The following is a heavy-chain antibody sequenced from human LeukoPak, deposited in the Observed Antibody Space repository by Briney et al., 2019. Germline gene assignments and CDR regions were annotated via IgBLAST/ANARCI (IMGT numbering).Heavy chain of an antibody. V-gene: IGHV4-31*03. CDR1: GGSISSGGYY. J-gene: IGHJ6*02. Sequence: SQTLSLTCTVSGGSISSGGYYWSWIRQHPGKGLEWIGYIYYSGSTYYNPSLKSRVTMSVDTSKNQFSLKLSSVTAADTAVYYCARDITVTTFGYYYGMDVWGQGTTVTVSS. CDR2: IYYSGST. D-gene: IGHD4-17*01. CDR3: ARDITVTTFGYYYGMDV.